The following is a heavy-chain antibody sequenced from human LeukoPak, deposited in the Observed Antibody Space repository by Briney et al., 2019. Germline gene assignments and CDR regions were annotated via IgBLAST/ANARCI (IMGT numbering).Heavy chain of an antibody. CDR1: GASFSTNY. V-gene: IGHV4-59*01. J-gene: IGHJ4*02. Sequence: SETLSLXCSVSGASFSTNYWSWIRQPPGRGLEWIGYIYYSGSTSYNPSLKSRVTMSVDTSKKQFSLNLSSVTAADTAVYYCARYFYERSGYYILDYWGQGTLVTVSS. D-gene: IGHD3-22*01. CDR2: IYYSGST. CDR3: ARYFYERSGYYILDY.